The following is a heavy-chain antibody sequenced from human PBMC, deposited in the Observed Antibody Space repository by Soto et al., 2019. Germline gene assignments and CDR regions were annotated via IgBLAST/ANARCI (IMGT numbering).Heavy chain of an antibody. V-gene: IGHV3-33*01. CDR2: IWYDGSNK. J-gene: IGHJ6*02. D-gene: IGHD6-13*01. CDR1: GFTFSSYG. CDR3: ARGGQQLVRRRYYGMDV. Sequence: GGSLRLSCAASGFTFSSYGMHWVRQAPGKGLEWVAVIWYDGSNKYYADSVKGRFTISRDNSKNTLYLQMNSLRAEDTAVYYCARGGQQLVRRRYYGMDVWGQGTTVTVSS.